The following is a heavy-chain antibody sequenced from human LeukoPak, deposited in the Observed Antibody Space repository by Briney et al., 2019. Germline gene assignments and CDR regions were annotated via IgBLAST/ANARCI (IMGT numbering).Heavy chain of an antibody. D-gene: IGHD3-10*01. Sequence: SQTLTLTCPPTGNSVSSNTAAWNWIRQPPSRGLEWLGSPCYRSKYYNNNALSVKTRIATIPDTSQNHISIQLNCVTPEDTAVYYCARDTDRDGSATSMGFDIWGQGTMVTVSS. CDR1: GNSVSSNTAA. J-gene: IGHJ3*02. CDR2: PCYRSKYYN. V-gene: IGHV6-1*01. CDR3: ARDTDRDGSATSMGFDI.